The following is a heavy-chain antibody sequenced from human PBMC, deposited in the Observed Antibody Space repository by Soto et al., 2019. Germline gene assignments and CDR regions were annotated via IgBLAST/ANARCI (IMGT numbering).Heavy chain of an antibody. D-gene: IGHD6-19*01. CDR3: ARAVAVPADFDY. CDR1: GYTFTGYA. CDR2: INAGNGNT. V-gene: IGHV1-3*01. Sequence: GASVKVSCKASGYTFTGYAMHWVRQAPGQRLEWMGWINAGNGNTKYSQKFQGRVTITRDTSASAAYMELSSLSSEDTAVYYCARAVAVPADFDYWGQGTLVTVPQ. J-gene: IGHJ4*02.